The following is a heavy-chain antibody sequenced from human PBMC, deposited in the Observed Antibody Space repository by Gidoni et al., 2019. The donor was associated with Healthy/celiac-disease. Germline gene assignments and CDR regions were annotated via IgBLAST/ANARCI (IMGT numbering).Heavy chain of an antibody. Sequence: VQWVRQPRGQRLEWIGWIVVGSGNTNYAQKFQERVTITRDMSTSTAYMELSSLRSEDTAVYYCAAGRFSGSYYGYNWFDPWGQGTLVTVSS. J-gene: IGHJ5*02. CDR2: IVVGSGNT. D-gene: IGHD3-10*01. CDR3: AAGRFSGSYYGYNWFDP. V-gene: IGHV1-58*01.